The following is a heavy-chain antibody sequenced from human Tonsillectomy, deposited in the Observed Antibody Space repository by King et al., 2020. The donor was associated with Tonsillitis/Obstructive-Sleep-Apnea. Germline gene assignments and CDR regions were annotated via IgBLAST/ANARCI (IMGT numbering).Heavy chain of an antibody. CDR2: MTTSGSII. CDR1: RFTFSSYE. CDR3: ARHPPGWLQGPDAFDV. J-gene: IGHJ3*01. V-gene: IGHV3-48*03. D-gene: IGHD5-24*01. Sequence: VQLVESGGGLVQPGGSLRLSCAASRFTFSSYEMNWVRQAPGKGLEWLSYMTTSGSIIYYADSVRGRFTVSRDTAKNSLYLQLNTLRAEDTAVYYCARHPPGWLQGPDAFDVWGQGTMVTVSS.